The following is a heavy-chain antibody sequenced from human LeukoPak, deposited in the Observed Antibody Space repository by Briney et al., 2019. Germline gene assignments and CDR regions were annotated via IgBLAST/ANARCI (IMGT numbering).Heavy chain of an antibody. V-gene: IGHV4-61*01. J-gene: IGHJ6*04. CDR3: AREASLVRGIFITRYGLDV. Sequence: SETLSLTCTVSGGSVSGGTYYWTWIRQPPGKGLGWIAYISYNENTNYNPSLKSRLTISLDTSSNQFSLRLSSVTAADTAVYYCAREASLVRGIFITRYGLDVWGRGTTVTVSS. CDR2: ISYNENT. CDR1: GGSVSGGTYY. D-gene: IGHD3-10*01.